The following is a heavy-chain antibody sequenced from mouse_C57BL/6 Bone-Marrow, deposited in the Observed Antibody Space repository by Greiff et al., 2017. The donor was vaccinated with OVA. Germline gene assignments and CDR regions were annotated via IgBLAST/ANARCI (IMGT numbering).Heavy chain of an antibody. Sequence: QVQLQQPGAELVKPGASVQLSCKASGYTFTSYWMHWVKPRPGQGLEWIGMIHPNSGSTNYNEKFKSKATLTVDKSSSTAYMQLSSLTSEDSAVYYCERYTTVVYWGQGTTLTVSS. J-gene: IGHJ2*01. CDR2: IHPNSGST. CDR3: ERYTTVVY. CDR1: GYTFTSYW. V-gene: IGHV1-64*01. D-gene: IGHD1-1*01.